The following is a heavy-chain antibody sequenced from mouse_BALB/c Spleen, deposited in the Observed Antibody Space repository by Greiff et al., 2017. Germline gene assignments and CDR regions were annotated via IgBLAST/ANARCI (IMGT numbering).Heavy chain of an antibody. Sequence: EVQGVESGGGLVKPGGSLKLSCAASGFTFSSYAMSWVRQSPEKRLEWVAEISSGGSYTYYPDTVTGRFTISRDNAKNTLYLEMSSLRSEDTAMYYCARASTGRGFAYWGQGTLVTVSA. CDR2: ISSGGSYT. CDR1: GFTFSSYA. V-gene: IGHV5-9-4*01. D-gene: IGHD4-1*02. J-gene: IGHJ3*01. CDR3: ARASTGRGFAY.